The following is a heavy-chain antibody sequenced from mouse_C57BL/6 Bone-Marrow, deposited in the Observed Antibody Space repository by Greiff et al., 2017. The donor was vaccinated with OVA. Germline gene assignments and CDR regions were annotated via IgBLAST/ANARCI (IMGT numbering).Heavy chain of an antibody. CDR2: ISSGSSTI. Sequence: DVKLVESGGGLVKPGGSLKLSCAASGFTFSDYGMHWVRQAPEKGLEWVAYISSGSSTIYYADTVKGRFTISSDNAKNTLFLQMTSLRSEDTAMYYCARPGSYYGSSSFDYWGQGTTLTVSS. CDR1: GFTFSDYG. CDR3: ARPGSYYGSSSFDY. D-gene: IGHD1-1*01. V-gene: IGHV5-17*01. J-gene: IGHJ2*01.